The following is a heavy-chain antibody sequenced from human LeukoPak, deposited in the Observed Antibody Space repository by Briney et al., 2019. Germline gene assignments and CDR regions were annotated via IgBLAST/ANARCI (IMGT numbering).Heavy chain of an antibody. D-gene: IGHD6-19*01. J-gene: IGHJ4*02. Sequence: EASVKVSCKASGYTFSDYYMHWVRQAPGQGLEWMGWINPYSGGTNYAEKFQGRVTMTRHTSIATAYMELSSLRSDDTAMYYCATLRRSGWYIGDWGQGTLVTVSS. CDR1: GYTFSDYY. V-gene: IGHV1-2*02. CDR2: INPYSGGT. CDR3: ATLRRSGWYIGD.